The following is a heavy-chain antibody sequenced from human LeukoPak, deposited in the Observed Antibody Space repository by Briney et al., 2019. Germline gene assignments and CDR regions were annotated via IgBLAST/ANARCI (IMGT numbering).Heavy chain of an antibody. D-gene: IGHD3-22*01. CDR1: GFTFTAYT. CDR2: ISGSTTDI. Sequence: GGSLSLSCAASGFTFTAYTINWVRQAPGKGLEWVSYISGSTTDIYYADSVKGRFTISRDNAKNSLYLQMNSLRAEDTAVYHCARAEYYYDSSGPLDYWGQGTLVTVSS. CDR3: ARAEYYYDSSGPLDY. J-gene: IGHJ4*02. V-gene: IGHV3-21*01.